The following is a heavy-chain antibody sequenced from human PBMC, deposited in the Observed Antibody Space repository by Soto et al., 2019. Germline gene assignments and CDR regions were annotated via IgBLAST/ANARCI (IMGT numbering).Heavy chain of an antibody. J-gene: IGHJ6*02. D-gene: IGHD3-16*01. Sequence: GGSLRLSCAASGFTFSSYDMHWVRQATGKGLEWVSAIGTAGDTYYPGSVKGRFTISRENAKNSLYLQMNSLRAGDTAVYYCARGGTGHGFYYYYGMDVWGQVTTVTVSS. CDR1: GFTFSSYD. CDR2: IGTAGDT. V-gene: IGHV3-13*01. CDR3: ARGGTGHGFYYYYGMDV.